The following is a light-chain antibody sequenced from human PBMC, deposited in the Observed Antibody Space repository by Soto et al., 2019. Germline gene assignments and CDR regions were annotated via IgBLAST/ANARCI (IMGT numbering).Light chain of an antibody. CDR2: DAS. V-gene: IGKV3-20*01. Sequence: EIVLSQSPATLSFSPWAIATLSFRAGHHIGYYLAAYQEKPGQAPRLLIYDASIRATGSPDRFSGSGSGTDFTLTISRLEPEDFAVFYCQNYDSLPINFGQETRLEIK. J-gene: IGKJ5*01. CDR1: HHIGYY. CDR3: QNYDSLPIN.